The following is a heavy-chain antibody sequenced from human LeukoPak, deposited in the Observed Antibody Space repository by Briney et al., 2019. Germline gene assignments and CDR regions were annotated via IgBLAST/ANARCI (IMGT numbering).Heavy chain of an antibody. J-gene: IGHJ4*02. CDR3: ARDDGSEGGLDD. V-gene: IGHV1-69*04. CDR1: GCTFSSYA. CDR2: IIPILGIA. Sequence: GASVKVSCKASGCTFSSYAISWVRQAPGHGVGWMGRIIPILGIANYARELQRRVTITADKSTSRADMEPSSLRYEDTAEYCCARDDGSEGGLDDGGQGTLVTVSS. D-gene: IGHD1-26*01.